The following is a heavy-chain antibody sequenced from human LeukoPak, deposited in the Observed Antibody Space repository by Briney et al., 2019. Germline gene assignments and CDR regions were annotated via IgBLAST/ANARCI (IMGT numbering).Heavy chain of an antibody. J-gene: IGHJ4*02. Sequence: GGSLRLSCAASGCTLSSYWMSWVRQPPGKGLEWVANIKQDGSDKYYVDSVKGRFTISRDNAKKSLYLQMSSLRAEDTAGYYFASARLRIAAGIDYWGQGTLVTVPS. CDR1: GCTLSSYW. CDR2: IKQDGSDK. CDR3: ASARLRIAAGIDY. D-gene: IGHD6-13*01. V-gene: IGHV3-7*01.